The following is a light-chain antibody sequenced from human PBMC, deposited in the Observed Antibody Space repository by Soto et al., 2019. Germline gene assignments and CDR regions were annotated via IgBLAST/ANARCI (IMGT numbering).Light chain of an antibody. CDR3: QQYESTLRT. J-gene: IGKJ2*01. Sequence: DIVMTQSPDSLAVSLGERATINCKSSQSVLYSSNNKNYLAWYQQRPGQPPKLLIYWASTRESGVPDRFSGSGSGTDFTVSITSVQAEDVTVYYCQQYESTLRTFGQGTKLEIK. V-gene: IGKV4-1*01. CDR1: QSVLYSSNNKNY. CDR2: WAS.